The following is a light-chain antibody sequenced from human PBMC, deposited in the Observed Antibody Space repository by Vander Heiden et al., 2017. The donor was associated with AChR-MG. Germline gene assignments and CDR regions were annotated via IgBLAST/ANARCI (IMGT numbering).Light chain of an antibody. Sequence: IVLLPPPGTLSLFPRGGATPSCCASRRVGNGYLAWYQQKPGQAPRLLTYGSSNSATGITVRFSGSGTASTFPLIISGLEPVDVAVYYCRRNSRSRWTFGQGTKVEIK. CDR1: RRVGNGY. V-gene: IGKV3-20*01. CDR2: GSS. CDR3: RRNSRSRWT. J-gene: IGKJ1*01.